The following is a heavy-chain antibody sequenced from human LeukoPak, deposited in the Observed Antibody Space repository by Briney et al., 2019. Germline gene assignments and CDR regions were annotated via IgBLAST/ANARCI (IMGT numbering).Heavy chain of an antibody. CDR1: GFTVSSNY. D-gene: IGHD2/OR15-2a*01. CDR2: IYSGGSI. J-gene: IGHJ4*02. V-gene: IGHV3-53*01. CDR3: TFRRGEEASDY. Sequence: GGSLRLSCAASGFTVSSNYMNWVRQAPGKGLEWVSVIYSGGSIYHADSVKGRFTISRDNSKNTLYLQMDSLRAEDTAVYYCTFRRGEEASDYWGQGTLVTVSS.